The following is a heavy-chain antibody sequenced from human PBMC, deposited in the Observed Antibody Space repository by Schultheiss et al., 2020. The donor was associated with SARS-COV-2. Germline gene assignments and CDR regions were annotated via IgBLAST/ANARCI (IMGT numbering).Heavy chain of an antibody. D-gene: IGHD2-2*02. V-gene: IGHV4-39*07. CDR1: GGSVSSGSYY. J-gene: IGHJ6*02. CDR3: ARVLGYCSSTSCYTQGIYYYYYGMDV. Sequence: SETLSLTCTVSGGSVSSGSYYWSWIRQPPGKGLEWIGSIYYSGSTYYNPSLKSRVTISVDTSKNQFSLKLSSVTAADTAVYYCARVLGYCSSTSCYTQGIYYYYYGMDVWGQGTTVTVSS. CDR2: IYYSGST.